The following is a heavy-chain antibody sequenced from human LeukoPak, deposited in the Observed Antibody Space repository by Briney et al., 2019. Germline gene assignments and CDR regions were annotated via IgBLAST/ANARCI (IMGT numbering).Heavy chain of an antibody. J-gene: IGHJ4*02. V-gene: IGHV4-39*07. CDR1: GDSFSSVTDY. Sequence: PSETLSLTCTVSGDSFSSVTDYWAWIRQPPGKGLEWIASGDYSGGTYYNPSLESRVAISADMSKNQISLKLTSVTGADTAVYYCAGERGEEYSSGWYKTNYFYNWGQGIRVTVSS. CDR2: GDYSGGT. D-gene: IGHD6-19*01. CDR3: AGERGEEYSSGWYKTNYFYN.